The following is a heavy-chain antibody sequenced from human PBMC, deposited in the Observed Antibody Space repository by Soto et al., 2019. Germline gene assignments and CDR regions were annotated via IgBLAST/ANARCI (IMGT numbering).Heavy chain of an antibody. Sequence: ASVKVSCKGFGYSFMKYGINWVRQAPGQGLEWVGWISPYSGYTHSAQKFHGRLTLTTDTAASAAYMELRILRSADTALYYCAREASVLIPAAQPSRFDSWGQGTLVTVSS. CDR1: GYSFMKYG. CDR3: AREASVLIPAAQPSRFDS. J-gene: IGHJ4*02. CDR2: ISPYSGYT. V-gene: IGHV1-18*01. D-gene: IGHD2-2*01.